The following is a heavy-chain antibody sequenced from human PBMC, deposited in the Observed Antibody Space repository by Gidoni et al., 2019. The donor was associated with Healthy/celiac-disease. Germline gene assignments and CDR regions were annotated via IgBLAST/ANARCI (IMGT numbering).Heavy chain of an antibody. CDR2: ISGSGGST. J-gene: IGHJ2*01. D-gene: IGHD2-8*01. V-gene: IGHV3-23*01. CDR3: AKVLLYRYFDL. CDR1: GFTFSSYA. Sequence: EVQLLESGGGLVQPGGSLRLSCAASGFTFSSYAMTWVRQAPWKGLEWVSAISGSGGSTYYAPSVKGRFTISRDNSKNTLSLQLNSLSAEDTAVYYCAKVLLYRYFDLWGRGTLVTVSS.